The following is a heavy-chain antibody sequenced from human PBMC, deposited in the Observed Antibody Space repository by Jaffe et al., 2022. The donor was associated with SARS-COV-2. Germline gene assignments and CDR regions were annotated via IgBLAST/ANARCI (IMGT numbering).Heavy chain of an antibody. CDR2: ISGSGDNT. CDR3: AKVPICDRDCHLGYSDY. V-gene: IGHV3-23*01. CDR1: GFTFSSDA. D-gene: IGHD2-21*02. Sequence: EVQLLESGGGLVQPGGSLRLSCAASGFTFSSDAMSWVRQAPGKGLEWVSLISGSGDNTYYADSVKGRFTISRDNSKSTLNLEMNSLRAEDTALYYCAKVPICDRDCHLGYSDYWGRGTLVTVSS. J-gene: IGHJ4*02.